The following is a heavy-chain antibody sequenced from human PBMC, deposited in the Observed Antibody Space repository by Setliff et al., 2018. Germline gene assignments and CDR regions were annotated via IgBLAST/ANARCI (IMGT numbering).Heavy chain of an antibody. J-gene: IGHJ6*03. CDR1: GYTFTSYG. D-gene: IGHD1-26*01. CDR3: ARVKVIVGATPRTYYMDV. CDR2: MNPNSGNT. V-gene: IGHV1-8*03. Sequence: ASVKVSCKASGYTFTSYGINWVRQATGQGLEWMGWMNPNSGNTGYAQKFQGRVTITRNTSISTAYMELSSLRSEDTAVYYCARVKVIVGATPRTYYMDVWGKGTTVTVSS.